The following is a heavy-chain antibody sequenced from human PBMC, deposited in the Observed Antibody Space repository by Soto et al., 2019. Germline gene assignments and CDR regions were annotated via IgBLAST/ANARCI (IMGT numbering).Heavy chain of an antibody. CDR1: GFTFSSYR. Sequence: PGGSLRLSCAASGFTFSSYRMSWVRQAPGKGLEWVAVIWYDGSNKYYADSVKGRFTISRDNSKNTLYLQMNSLRAEDTAVYYCASTDRYYYYGMDVWGQGTTVTVSS. J-gene: IGHJ6*02. CDR3: ASTDRYYYYGMDV. CDR2: IWYDGSNK. V-gene: IGHV3-33*08.